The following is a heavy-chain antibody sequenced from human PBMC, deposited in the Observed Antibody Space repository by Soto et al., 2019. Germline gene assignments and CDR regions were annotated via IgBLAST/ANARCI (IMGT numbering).Heavy chain of an antibody. CDR1: QCNFTNYC. CDR2: INPRGGRT. Sequence: ASVKVSCKASQCNFTNYCVHWVRQAPGQGLEWMGIINPRGGRTNYAQRFQGRVSMTRDTSTSTVYMELSSLRSEDTAVYYCARALYDTDSLPVGAEARYHAMDVWGLGTTVTVSS. J-gene: IGHJ6*02. CDR3: ARALYDTDSLPVGAEARYHAMDV. D-gene: IGHD3-22*01. V-gene: IGHV1-46*01.